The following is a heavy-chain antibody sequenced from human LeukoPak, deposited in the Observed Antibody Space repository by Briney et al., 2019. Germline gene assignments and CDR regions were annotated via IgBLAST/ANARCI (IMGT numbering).Heavy chain of an antibody. CDR1: VFTSRNYT. J-gene: IGHJ4*02. D-gene: IGHD3-3*01. CDR3: ARSLKWNLVGFDY. Sequence: GGSLRLSRAAPVFTSRNYTMNSVPDTPEEGLERVSCISDSGGNKLYADCVKGRFIISRDDSKNTLYVQMSSLRAEDTAVYYCARSLKWNLVGFDYWLQASLVSVSS. V-gene: IGHV3-23*01. CDR2: ISDSGGNK.